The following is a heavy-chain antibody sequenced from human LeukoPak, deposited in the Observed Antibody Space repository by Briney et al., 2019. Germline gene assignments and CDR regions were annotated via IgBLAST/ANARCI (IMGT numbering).Heavy chain of an antibody. V-gene: IGHV4-39*01. Sequence: SETLSLTCTVSGASISSSNYYWGWIRQPPGKGLEWIGSLYSGGLTYYNPSLKSRVTISVDTSKNQFSLKVTSVTAADTAVYSCASGGYSSGWYGSFDIWGQWTVVTVSS. CDR3: ASGGYSSGWYGSFDI. J-gene: IGHJ3*02. CDR2: LYSGGLT. D-gene: IGHD6-19*01. CDR1: GASISSSNYY.